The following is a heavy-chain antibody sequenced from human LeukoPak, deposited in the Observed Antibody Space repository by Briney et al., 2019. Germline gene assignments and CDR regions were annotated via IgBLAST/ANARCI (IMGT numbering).Heavy chain of an antibody. V-gene: IGHV3-23*01. D-gene: IGHD1-26*01. Sequence: PGGSLRLSCAASGFTFRSYAMSWVRRAPGKGLEWVSAISAIGTSTYYADSVKGRFTISRDYSNNTLYLQMNSLRVEDTAVYYCATGFRSGNFWYFDYWGQGTLVTVSS. CDR1: GFTFRSYA. CDR3: ATGFRSGNFWYFDY. CDR2: ISAIGTST. J-gene: IGHJ4*02.